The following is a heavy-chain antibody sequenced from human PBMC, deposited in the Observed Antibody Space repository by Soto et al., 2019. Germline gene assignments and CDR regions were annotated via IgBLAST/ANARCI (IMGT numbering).Heavy chain of an antibody. CDR2: ISSSSSYI. Sequence: EVQLVESGGGLVKPGGSLSLSCAASGFTFSSYSMNWVRQAPGKGLEWVSSISSSSSYIYYADSVKGRVTISRDNAKNALYLQMNSLRAEDMAVYYCAREYTVTRDYWGQGTMVTVSS. CDR3: AREYTVTRDY. V-gene: IGHV3-21*01. J-gene: IGHJ4*02. D-gene: IGHD4-17*01. CDR1: GFTFSSYS.